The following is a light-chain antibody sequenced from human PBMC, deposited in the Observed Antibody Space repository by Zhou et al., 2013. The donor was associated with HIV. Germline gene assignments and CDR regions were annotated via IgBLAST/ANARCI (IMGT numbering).Light chain of an antibody. CDR1: QAINTW. Sequence: DIQMTQSPSSVSASVGDRVTITCRASQAINTWLAWYQQKPGKAPDLLIYAASSLQSGVPSRFSGSGSGTDFTLTISSLQPEDFATYYCQQASSFPITFGQGTRLEIK. V-gene: IGKV1-12*01. CDR2: AAS. CDR3: QQASSFPIT. J-gene: IGKJ5*01.